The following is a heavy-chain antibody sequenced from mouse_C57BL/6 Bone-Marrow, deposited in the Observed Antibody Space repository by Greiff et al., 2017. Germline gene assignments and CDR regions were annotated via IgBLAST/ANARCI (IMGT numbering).Heavy chain of an antibody. CDR3: ARYDCWYYFDY. V-gene: IGHV7-3*01. CDR1: GFTFTDYY. J-gene: IGHJ2*01. Sequence: DVHLVESGGGLVQPGGSLSLSCAASGFTFTDYYMSWVRQPPGKALEWLGFLRNKANGYTTAYRASVKGRFTISRDNSQSILYLQMNALRAEDSATYYCARYDCWYYFDYWGKGTTLTVSS. CDR2: LRNKANGYTT.